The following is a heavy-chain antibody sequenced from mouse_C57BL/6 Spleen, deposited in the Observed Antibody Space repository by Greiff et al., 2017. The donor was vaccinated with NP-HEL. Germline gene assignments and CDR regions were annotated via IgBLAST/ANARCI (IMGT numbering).Heavy chain of an antibody. J-gene: IGHJ2*01. Sequence: EVKLVESGGGLVKPGGSLKLSCAASGFTFSDYGMHWVRQAPEKGLEWVAYISSGSSTIYYVDTVKGRFTISRDNANNTLFLQRTSLRSEDTAMYYCARRLGRLGYYFDYWGQGTTLTVSS. V-gene: IGHV5-17*01. CDR3: ARRLGRLGYYFDY. CDR2: ISSGSSTI. D-gene: IGHD4-1*01. CDR1: GFTFSDYG.